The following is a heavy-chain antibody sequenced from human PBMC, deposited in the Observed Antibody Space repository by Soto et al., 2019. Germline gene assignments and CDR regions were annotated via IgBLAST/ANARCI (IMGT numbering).Heavy chain of an antibody. CDR1: GVTVGSNY. CDR2: IYSSGSA. V-gene: IGHV3-53*04. J-gene: IGHJ3*02. Sequence: EVQLVESGGGSVQPGGSLRLSCAASGVTVGSNYMSWVRQAPGKGLEWVSVIYSSGSAYYADSAKGRFTISRHTSKNTLYLQMNSLRAEDTAVYYCARDDKAWHAFDIWGQGTMVTVSS. CDR3: ARDDKAWHAFDI.